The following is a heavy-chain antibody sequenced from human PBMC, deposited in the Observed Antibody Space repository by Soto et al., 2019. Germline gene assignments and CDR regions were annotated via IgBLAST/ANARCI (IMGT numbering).Heavy chain of an antibody. D-gene: IGHD6-13*01. J-gene: IGHJ6*02. CDR1: GFTFSSYS. CDR2: ISSSSSYI. V-gene: IGHV3-21*01. Sequence: GGSLRLSCAASGFTFSSYSMNWVRQAPGKGLEWVSSISSSSSYIYYADSVKGRFTISRDNAENSLYLQMNSLRAEDTAVYYCARIAAAGTLYYYGMDVWGQGTTVTVSS. CDR3: ARIAAAGTLYYYGMDV.